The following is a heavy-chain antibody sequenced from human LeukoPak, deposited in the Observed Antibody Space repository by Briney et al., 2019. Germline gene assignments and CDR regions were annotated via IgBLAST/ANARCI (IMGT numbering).Heavy chain of an antibody. CDR1: GFTFSSYG. J-gene: IGHJ6*03. V-gene: IGHV3-30*02. Sequence: PGGSLRLSCAASGFTFSSYGMHWVRQAPGKGLEWVAFIRYDGSNKYYADSVKGRFTISRDNSKNTLYLKMNSLRSEDTAVYYCASSGRGDHGDYGDYYYYMDVWGKGTTVTVSS. D-gene: IGHD4-17*01. CDR2: IRYDGSNK. CDR3: ASSGRGDHGDYGDYYYYMDV.